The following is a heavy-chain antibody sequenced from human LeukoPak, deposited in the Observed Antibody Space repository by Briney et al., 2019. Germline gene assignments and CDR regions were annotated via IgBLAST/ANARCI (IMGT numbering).Heavy chain of an antibody. V-gene: IGHV1-46*01. Sequence: VASVKVSCKASGYTFTSYYMHWVRQAPGQGLEWMGIINPSGGSTSYAQKFQGRVTMTRDMSTSTVYMELSSLRSEDTAVYYCARESRVPLYCSGGSCFDPWGQGTLVTVSS. J-gene: IGHJ5*02. CDR3: ARESRVPLYCSGGSCFDP. CDR1: GYTFTSYY. D-gene: IGHD2-15*01. CDR2: INPSGGST.